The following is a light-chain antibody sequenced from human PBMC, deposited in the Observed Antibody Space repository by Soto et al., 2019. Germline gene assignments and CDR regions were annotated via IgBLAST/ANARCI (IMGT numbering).Light chain of an antibody. CDR2: AAS. Sequence: DLQMTQSPSSLSASVGDRVTITCRASQRISIYLNWYQQKPGKAPKLLIYAASNLQSGVPSRFSGSGSGTDFTLTISSLQPEDFATYYCQQSDSKITFGGGTKVEIK. CDR1: QRISIY. CDR3: QQSDSKIT. J-gene: IGKJ4*01. V-gene: IGKV1-39*01.